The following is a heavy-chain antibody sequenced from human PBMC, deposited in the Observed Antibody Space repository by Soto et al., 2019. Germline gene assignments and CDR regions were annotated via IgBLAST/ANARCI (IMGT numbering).Heavy chain of an antibody. CDR1: GFTFSSYS. D-gene: IGHD6-13*01. CDR2: ISSSSSYI. J-gene: IGHJ4*02. Sequence: LSLSCAASGFTFSSYSMNWVRQAPGKGLEWVSSISSSSSYIYYADSVKGRFTISRDNAKNSLYLQMNSLRAEDTAVYYCARVRGYSSSWYVLGQTYYFDYWGQGTLVTVSS. CDR3: ARVRGYSSSWYVLGQTYYFDY. V-gene: IGHV3-21*01.